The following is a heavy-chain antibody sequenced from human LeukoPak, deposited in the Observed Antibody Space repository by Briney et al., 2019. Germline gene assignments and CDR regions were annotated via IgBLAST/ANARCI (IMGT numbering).Heavy chain of an antibody. D-gene: IGHD6-19*01. CDR3: ARDQWSQSSGWYWTAMGEVPFDY. CDR1: GFTFSSYS. Sequence: PGGSLRLSCAASGFTFSSYSMNWVRQAPGKGLEWVSYISSSSSTIYYADSVKGRFTISRDNAKNSLYLQMNSLRAEDTAVYYCARDQWSQSSGWYWTAMGEVPFDYWGQGTLVTVSS. J-gene: IGHJ4*02. CDR2: ISSSSSTI. V-gene: IGHV3-48*04.